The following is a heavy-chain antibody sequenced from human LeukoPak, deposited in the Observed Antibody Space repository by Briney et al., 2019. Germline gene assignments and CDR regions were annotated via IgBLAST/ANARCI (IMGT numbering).Heavy chain of an antibody. CDR2: IYYSGST. Sequence: SETLSLTCTVSGGSISIYYWSWIRQPPGKGLEWIGYIYYSGSTNYNPSLKSRVTISVDTSKNQFSLKLSSVAAADTAVYYCARGSYSVDYWGQGTLVTVSS. J-gene: IGHJ4*02. CDR1: GGSISIYY. D-gene: IGHD1-26*01. CDR3: ARGSYSVDY. V-gene: IGHV4-59*01.